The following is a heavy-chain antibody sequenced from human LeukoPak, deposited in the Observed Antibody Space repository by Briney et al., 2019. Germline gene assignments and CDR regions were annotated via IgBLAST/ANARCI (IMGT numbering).Heavy chain of an antibody. CDR3: ARDTGYAFDY. V-gene: IGHV3-11*05. Sequence: GGSLRLSCAASGFTFSDYSMNWMRQAPGKGLEWVSYISSTSPYTNSADSVKGRFTISRDNAKNSLYLRMNSLRAEDTAVYYCARDTGYAFDYWGQGTLVTVSS. D-gene: IGHD5-12*01. J-gene: IGHJ4*02. CDR2: ISSTSPYT. CDR1: GFTFSDYS.